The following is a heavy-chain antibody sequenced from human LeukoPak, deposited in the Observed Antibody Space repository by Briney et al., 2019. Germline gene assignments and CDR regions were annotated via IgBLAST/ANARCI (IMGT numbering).Heavy chain of an antibody. CDR1: GFTFSTYW. CDR2: IKQDGSEK. V-gene: IGHV3-7*01. D-gene: IGHD2-15*01. Sequence: PGGSLRLSCATSGFTFSTYWMSWVRQAPGKGLEWVANIKQDGSEKYYVDSVKGRFTISRDNAKNSLYLQMNNLRADDTALYYCASFRGRNPFDYWGHGTLVTVSS. J-gene: IGHJ4*01. CDR3: ASFRGRNPFDY.